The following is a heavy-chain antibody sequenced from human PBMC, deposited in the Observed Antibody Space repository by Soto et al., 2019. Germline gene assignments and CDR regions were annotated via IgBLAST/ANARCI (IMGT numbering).Heavy chain of an antibody. J-gene: IGHJ4*02. CDR3: ARSFIRLGELSYNDFDY. CDR2: INPSGGST. Sequence: ASVKVSCKASGYTFTSYAMHWVRQAPGQGLEWMGIINPSGGSTSYAQKFQGRVTMTRDTSTSTVYMELSSLRSEDTAVYYCARSFIRLGELSYNDFDYWGRGTLVTVSS. V-gene: IGHV1-46*01. D-gene: IGHD3-16*02. CDR1: GYTFTSYA.